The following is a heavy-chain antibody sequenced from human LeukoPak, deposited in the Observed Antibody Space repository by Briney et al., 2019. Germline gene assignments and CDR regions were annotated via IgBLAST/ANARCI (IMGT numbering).Heavy chain of an antibody. CDR1: EFIFSDYA. V-gene: IGHV3-23*05. D-gene: IGHD6-19*01. Sequence: PPGGSLRLSCAASEFIFSDYAMGWVRQAPGKGLEWVSTIDKTTYPTFYADSVKGRFTISRDNSKNTLYLQMNSLRIEDTAVYFCAKFEGATIPGWFNDYWGQGILVTVSS. J-gene: IGHJ4*02. CDR3: AKFEGATIPGWFNDY. CDR2: IDKTTYPT.